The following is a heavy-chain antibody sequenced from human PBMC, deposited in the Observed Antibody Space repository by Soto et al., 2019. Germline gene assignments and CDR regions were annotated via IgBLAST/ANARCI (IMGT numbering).Heavy chain of an antibody. D-gene: IGHD6-13*01. CDR3: TLGSWSAETFDI. CDR1: GGTFSTYT. V-gene: IGHV1-69*02. Sequence: QVQLVQSVAEVKKPGSSVKVSCKASGGTFSTYTIIWVRQAPGQGLEWMGRIIPMLDITNNAQRFQGRVTITADKSMSTAYLELISLRSDDTAVYYCTLGSWSAETFDIWGRGTMVTVSS. CDR2: IIPMLDIT. J-gene: IGHJ3*02.